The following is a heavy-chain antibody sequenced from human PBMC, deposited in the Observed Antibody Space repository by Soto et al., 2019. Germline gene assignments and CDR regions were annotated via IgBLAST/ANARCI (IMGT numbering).Heavy chain of an antibody. D-gene: IGHD3-3*01. CDR2: INHSGST. V-gene: IGHV4-34*01. J-gene: IGHJ4*02. Sequence: SETLSLTCAVYGWSFSGYYWSWIRQPPGKGLEWIGEINHSGSTNYNPSLKSRVTISVDTSKNQFSLKLSSVTAADTAVYYCARRRAYDFWSGYPSRTYYIDYWGQGTLVTVSS. CDR3: ARRRAYDFWSGYPSRTYYIDY. CDR1: GWSFSGYY.